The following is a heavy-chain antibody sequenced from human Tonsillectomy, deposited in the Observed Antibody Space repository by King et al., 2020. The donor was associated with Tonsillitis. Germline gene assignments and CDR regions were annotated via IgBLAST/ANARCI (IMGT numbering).Heavy chain of an antibody. Sequence: VQLVESGGGLVQPGGSLRLSCAASGFTFSNYAMSWVRQSPGKGLEWVSAITGSGGSTYYADSVKGRFTISRDNSKNTLYLQMNSLRAEDTAVYYCAKDDAAANFQHWGQGTLVTVSS. V-gene: IGHV3-23*04. CDR3: AKDDAAANFQH. CDR2: ITGSGGST. J-gene: IGHJ1*01. D-gene: IGHD6-13*01. CDR1: GFTFSNYA.